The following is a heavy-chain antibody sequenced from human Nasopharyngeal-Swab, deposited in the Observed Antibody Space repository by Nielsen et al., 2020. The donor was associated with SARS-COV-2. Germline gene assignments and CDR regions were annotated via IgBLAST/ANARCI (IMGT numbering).Heavy chain of an antibody. CDR3: ASRIRPCYGSGSYSYHYGMDV. Sequence: ASVKVSCKASGYTSTSYGISWVRQAPGQGLEWMGWISAYNGNTNYAQKLQGRVTMTTDTSTSTAYMELRSLRSDDTAVYYCASRIRPCYGSGSYSYHYGMDVWGQGTTVTVSS. V-gene: IGHV1-18*01. CDR2: ISAYNGNT. CDR1: GYTSTSYG. J-gene: IGHJ6*02. D-gene: IGHD3-10*01.